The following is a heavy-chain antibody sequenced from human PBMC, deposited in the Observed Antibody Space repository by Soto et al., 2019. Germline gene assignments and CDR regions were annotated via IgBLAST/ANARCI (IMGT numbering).Heavy chain of an antibody. D-gene: IGHD3-16*01. CDR2: ISYDGNNK. J-gene: IGHJ4*02. Sequence: PAGSLRLSCAASGFTFSSYAMHWVRQPPGKGLEWVAVISYDGNNKTYPDSVKGRFTISRDNSKNTQYLQMNSLRAEDTAVYYWARGVDYDCINFGQWGQGTLVTVSS. CDR3: ARGVDYDCINFGQ. V-gene: IGHV3-30-3*01. CDR1: GFTFSSYA.